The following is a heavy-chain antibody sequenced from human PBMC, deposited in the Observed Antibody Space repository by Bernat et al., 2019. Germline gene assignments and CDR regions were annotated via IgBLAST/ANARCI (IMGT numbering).Heavy chain of an antibody. CDR3: ARLWGYCSSTSCYGIDYYYYYGMDV. CDR2: IYYSGST. Sequence: LQLQESGPGLVKPSETLSLTCTVSGGSISSSSYYWGWIRQPPGKGLEWIGSIYYSGSTYYNPSLKSRVTISVDTSKNQFSLKLSSVTAADTAVYYCARLWGYCSSTSCYGIDYYYYYGMDVWGQGTTVTVSS. CDR1: GGSISSSSYY. V-gene: IGHV4-39*01. J-gene: IGHJ6*02. D-gene: IGHD2-2*01.